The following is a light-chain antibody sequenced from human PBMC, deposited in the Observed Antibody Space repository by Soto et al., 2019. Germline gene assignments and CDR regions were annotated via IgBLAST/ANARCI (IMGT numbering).Light chain of an antibody. CDR2: LNSDGSH. J-gene: IGLJ3*02. V-gene: IGLV4-69*01. Sequence: QPVLTQSPSASASLGASVKLTCTLSSGHNDYAIAWHQQQPEKGPRYLMKLNSDGSHKKGDGIPDRFSGSSSGAERYLTISSLQSEDEADYYCQTWGTGIQVFGGGTKVTVL. CDR1: SGHNDYA. CDR3: QTWGTGIQV.